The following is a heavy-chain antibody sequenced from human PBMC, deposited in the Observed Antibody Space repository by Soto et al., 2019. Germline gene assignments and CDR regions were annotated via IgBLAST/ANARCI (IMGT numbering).Heavy chain of an antibody. Sequence: SGTLSLTCTVSGGSISSYYWSWIRQPAGKGLEWIGRIYTSGSTNYNPSLKSRVTMSVDTSKDQFSLKLSSVTAADTAVYYCASSCSSNSCPGPNWFDHWGKGTLVT. CDR1: GGSISSYY. D-gene: IGHD2-2*01. V-gene: IGHV4-4*07. CDR3: ASSCSSNSCPGPNWFDH. J-gene: IGHJ5*02. CDR2: IYTSGST.